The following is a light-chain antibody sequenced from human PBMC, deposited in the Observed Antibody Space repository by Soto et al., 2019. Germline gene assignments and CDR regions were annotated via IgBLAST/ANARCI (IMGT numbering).Light chain of an antibody. CDR1: QSVSSNY. Sequence: EIVLTQSPGTLSLSPGERATLSCRASQSVSSNYLAWYQQKFGQVPRLLIYGASSRATGIPDRFSGSGSGTDFTLTISRLEPEDFAVYYCQQYGSSPPRYTFGQGTKLEIK. CDR2: GAS. J-gene: IGKJ2*01. CDR3: QQYGSSPPRYT. V-gene: IGKV3-20*01.